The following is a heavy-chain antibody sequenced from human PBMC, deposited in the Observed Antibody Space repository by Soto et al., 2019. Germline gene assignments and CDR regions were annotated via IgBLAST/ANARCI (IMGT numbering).Heavy chain of an antibody. Sequence: GESLKISCAASGFTFSSYAMSWVRQAPGKGLEWVSTITGSGDSTYYADSVKGRFLISRDNSKNTLYLQMNSLRADDTALYYCAKDLITGTTGWFDPWGQGTLVTVS. CDR2: ITGSGDST. J-gene: IGHJ5*02. CDR1: GFTFSSYA. D-gene: IGHD1-7*01. CDR3: AKDLITGTTGWFDP. V-gene: IGHV3-23*01.